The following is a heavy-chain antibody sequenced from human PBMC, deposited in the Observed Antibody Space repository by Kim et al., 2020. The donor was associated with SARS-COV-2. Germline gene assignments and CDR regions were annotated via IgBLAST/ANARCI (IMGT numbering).Heavy chain of an antibody. D-gene: IGHD6-25*01. J-gene: IGHJ4*02. V-gene: IGHV3-23*01. CDR2: VSGSGRTT. CDR3: AARFGYQFDY. CDR1: GFTFNNYA. Sequence: GGSLSLSCAASGFTFNNYAMSWVRQAPGQGLEWISAVSGSGRTTYYADSVKGRFTISRDNSKNTFYLQVDSLRAEDTAVYFCAARFGYQFDYWGQGTLVAVSS.